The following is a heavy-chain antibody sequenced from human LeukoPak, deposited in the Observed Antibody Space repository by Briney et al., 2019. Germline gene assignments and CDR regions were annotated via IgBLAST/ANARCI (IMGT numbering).Heavy chain of an antibody. V-gene: IGHV3-48*03. CDR1: GFTLSSYE. Sequence: GGSLRLSCAASGFTLSSYEMNWVRQAPGKGLEWVSYISSSGSTIYYADSVKGRFTISRDNAKNSLYLQMNSLRAEDTAAYYCADSSGWYEDAFDIWGQGTMVTVSS. J-gene: IGHJ3*02. CDR2: ISSSGSTI. CDR3: ADSSGWYEDAFDI. D-gene: IGHD6-19*01.